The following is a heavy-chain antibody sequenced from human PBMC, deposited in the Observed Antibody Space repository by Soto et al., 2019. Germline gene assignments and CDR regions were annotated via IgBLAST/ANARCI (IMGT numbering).Heavy chain of an antibody. Sequence: EVQLLESGGGLVQPGGSLRLSCAASGFTFSSYAMSWVRQAPGKGLEWVSAICGSGGSTYYADSVKGRFTISRDNSKNTLYLQMNSLRAEDTAVYYCAKPGRLLPAPYGMDVWGQGTTVTVSS. V-gene: IGHV3-23*01. D-gene: IGHD3-22*01. CDR1: GFTFSSYA. CDR2: ICGSGGST. J-gene: IGHJ6*02. CDR3: AKPGRLLPAPYGMDV.